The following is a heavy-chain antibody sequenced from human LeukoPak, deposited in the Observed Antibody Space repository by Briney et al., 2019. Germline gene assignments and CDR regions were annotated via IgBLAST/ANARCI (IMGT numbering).Heavy chain of an antibody. Sequence: GGSLRLSCAVSGTTLSNYGMSWVCQAPGKGREWVAGISGSGGSTNYADSVKGRFTISRDNPKNTLFLQMNSLRAEDTAVYFCAKRGVVIRVILVGFHKEAYYFDSWGQGALVTVSS. CDR3: AKRGVVIRVILVGFHKEAYYFDS. V-gene: IGHV3-23*01. CDR2: ISGSGGST. CDR1: GTTLSNYG. D-gene: IGHD3-22*01. J-gene: IGHJ4*02.